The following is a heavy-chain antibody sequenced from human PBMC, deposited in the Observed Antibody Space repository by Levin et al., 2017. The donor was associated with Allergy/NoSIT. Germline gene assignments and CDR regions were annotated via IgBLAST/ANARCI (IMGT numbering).Heavy chain of an antibody. J-gene: IGHJ2*01. D-gene: IGHD2-15*01. Sequence: GGSLRLSCAASGFSFSSYAMSWVRQAPGKGLEFVLLISVTNTYYIGSVKGRFTISRDNSKNTLYLQMNSLRAEDTAAYYCAREGYGSDGTCADWYFDLWGRGTLVTVSS. CDR1: GFSFSSYA. V-gene: IGHV3-23*01. CDR3: AREGYGSDGTCADWYFDL. CDR2: ISVTNT.